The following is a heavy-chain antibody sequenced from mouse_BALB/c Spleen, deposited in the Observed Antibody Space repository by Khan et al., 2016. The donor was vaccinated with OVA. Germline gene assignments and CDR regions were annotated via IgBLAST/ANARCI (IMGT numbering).Heavy chain of an antibody. Sequence: VQLQQSGAELARPGASVKMSCKASGYTFTSYTIHWIKERPGQGLEWIGYINPSNGYTNYNQKFKDKATLTTDKSSTTAYLQLSSLTSDASAVHNCVRDGAYHRNDGWFAYWGQGTLVTVSA. J-gene: IGHJ3*01. CDR3: VRDGAYHRNDGWFAY. V-gene: IGHV1-4*01. CDR1: GYTFTSYT. D-gene: IGHD2-14*01. CDR2: INPSNGYT.